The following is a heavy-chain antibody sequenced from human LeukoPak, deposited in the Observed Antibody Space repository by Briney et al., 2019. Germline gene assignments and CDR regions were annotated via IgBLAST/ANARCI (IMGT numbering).Heavy chain of an antibody. CDR1: GGSISSSSYY. Sequence: SETLSLTCTVSGGSISSSSYYWGWIRQPPGKALEWIGSIYYSGSTYYNPSLKSRITISVDTSKNQFSLKLSSVTAADTAVYYCARDNTVMGFDPWGQGTLVTVSS. CDR2: IYYSGST. J-gene: IGHJ5*02. CDR3: ARDNTVMGFDP. D-gene: IGHD5-18*01. V-gene: IGHV4-39*07.